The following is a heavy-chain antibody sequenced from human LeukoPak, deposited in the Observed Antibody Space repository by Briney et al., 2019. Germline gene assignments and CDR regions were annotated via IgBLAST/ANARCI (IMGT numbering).Heavy chain of an antibody. CDR2: ISSSSSYI. Sequence: PGGSLRLSCAASGFTFSSYSMNWVRQAPGKGLEWVSSISSSSSYIYYADSVKGRFTISRDNAKNSLYLQMNSLRAEDTAVYYCALPLDRGYSGYEAGYWGQGTLVTVSS. J-gene: IGHJ4*02. CDR1: GFTFSSYS. D-gene: IGHD5-12*01. V-gene: IGHV3-21*01. CDR3: ALPLDRGYSGYEAGY.